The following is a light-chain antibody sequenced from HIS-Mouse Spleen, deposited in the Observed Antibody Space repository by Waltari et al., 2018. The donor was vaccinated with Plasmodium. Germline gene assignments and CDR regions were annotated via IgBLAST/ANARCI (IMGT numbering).Light chain of an antibody. CDR1: ALQKKN. J-gene: IGLJ3*02. V-gene: IGLV3-10*01. Sequence: SYELTQPPSVSVSPGQTARITCSGDALQKKNAYWYQKKSGQAPVLVIYEDSKRPSGIPERFSGSSSGTMATLTISGAQVEDEADYYCYSTDSSGNHRVFGGGTKLTVL. CDR3: YSTDSSGNHRV. CDR2: EDS.